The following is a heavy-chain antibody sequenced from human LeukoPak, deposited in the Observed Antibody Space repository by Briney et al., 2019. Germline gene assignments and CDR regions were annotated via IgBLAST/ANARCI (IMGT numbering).Heavy chain of an antibody. Sequence: GGSLRLSCAASGFTFSNAWMSWVRQAPGKGLEWVGRIKSKIDGGTTDYAAPVKGRFTISRDDSKHTLYLQLNSLNTEDTAVYYCTTRFDNWGQGTLVTVSS. CDR1: GFTFSNAW. V-gene: IGHV3-15*01. CDR2: IKSKIDGGTT. CDR3: TTRFDN. J-gene: IGHJ4*02.